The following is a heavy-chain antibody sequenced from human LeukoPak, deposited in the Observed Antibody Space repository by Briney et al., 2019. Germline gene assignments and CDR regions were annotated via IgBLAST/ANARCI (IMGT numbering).Heavy chain of an antibody. CDR3: ARGEALRQNYGMDV. CDR1: GGSISGYY. J-gene: IGHJ6*02. Sequence: SETPSLTCTVSGGSISGYYWNWIRQPPGKGLEWIGYIYFSGSTNYNPSLQSRVTISVDTSKNQFSLKLNSVTAADTAVYFCARGEALRQNYGMDVWGQGTTVTVSS. V-gene: IGHV4-59*01. CDR2: IYFSGST.